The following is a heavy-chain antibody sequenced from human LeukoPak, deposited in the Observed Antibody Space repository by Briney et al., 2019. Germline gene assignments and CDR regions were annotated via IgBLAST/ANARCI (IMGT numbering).Heavy chain of an antibody. V-gene: IGHV3-48*04. CDR2: ISSSSSTI. CDR1: GFTFTTYS. D-gene: IGHD2-2*01. Sequence: GGSLRLSCAASGFTFTTYSMNWVRQAPGKGLEWVSYISSSSSTIYYADSVKGRFTISRDNAKNSLYLQMNSLRAEDTAVYYCARDRDIVVVPAAMDYWGQGTLVTVSS. CDR3: ARDRDIVVVPAAMDY. J-gene: IGHJ4*02.